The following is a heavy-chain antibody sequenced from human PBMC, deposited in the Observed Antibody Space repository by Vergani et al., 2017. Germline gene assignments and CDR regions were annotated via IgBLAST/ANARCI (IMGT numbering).Heavy chain of an antibody. CDR1: GGSFSGYY. D-gene: IGHD3-3*01. J-gene: IGHJ3*02. CDR3: AREGYDFWSGYYTGAFDI. CDR2: INHSGST. Sequence: QVQLQQWGAGLLKPSETLSLTCAVYGGSFSGYYWSWIRQPPGKGLEWIGEINHSGSTNYNPSLKSRVTISVDTSKNQFSLKLSSVTAADTAVYYCAREGYDFWSGYYTGAFDIWGQGTMVTVSS. V-gene: IGHV4-34*01.